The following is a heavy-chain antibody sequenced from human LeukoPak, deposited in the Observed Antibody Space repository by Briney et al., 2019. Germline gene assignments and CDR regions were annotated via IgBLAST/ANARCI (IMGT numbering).Heavy chain of an antibody. Sequence: GGSLRLSCAASGFTFSSYAMSWVRQAPGKGLEWVANIKQDGSEKYYVDSVKGRFTISRDNAENSLSLQMNSLRAEDTAVYYCASAGGDSRSPLPFYYWGQGTLVTVSS. V-gene: IGHV3-7*03. CDR1: GFTFSSYA. J-gene: IGHJ4*02. CDR2: IKQDGSEK. CDR3: ASAGGDSRSPLPFYY. D-gene: IGHD6-6*01.